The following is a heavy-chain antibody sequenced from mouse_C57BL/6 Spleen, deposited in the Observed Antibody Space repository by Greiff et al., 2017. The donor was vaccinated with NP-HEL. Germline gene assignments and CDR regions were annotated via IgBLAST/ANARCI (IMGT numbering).Heavy chain of an antibody. CDR3: ASTYYSNFEGAMDY. Sequence: EVKLMESGGGLVKPGGSLKLSCAASGFTFSSYAMSWVRQTPEKRLEWVATISDGGSYTYYPDNVKGRFTISRDNAKNNLYLQMSHLKSEDTAMYDGASTYYSNFEGAMDYWGQGTSVTVSS. CDR1: GFTFSSYA. J-gene: IGHJ4*01. CDR2: ISDGGSYT. V-gene: IGHV5-4*03. D-gene: IGHD2-5*01.